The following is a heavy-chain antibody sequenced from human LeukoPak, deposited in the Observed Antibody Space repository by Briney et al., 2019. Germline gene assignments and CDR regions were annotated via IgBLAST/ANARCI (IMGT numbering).Heavy chain of an antibody. V-gene: IGHV3-48*03. CDR1: GYIFSTYE. Sequence: PGGSLRLSCAASGYIFSTYELNWVRQAPGKGLEWVSYISSSAITTKYADSVKGRFTISRDNAKNSLYLQMNSLRAEDTAVYYCAELGITMIGGVWGKGTTVTISS. D-gene: IGHD3-10*02. J-gene: IGHJ6*04. CDR3: AELGITMIGGV. CDR2: ISSSAITT.